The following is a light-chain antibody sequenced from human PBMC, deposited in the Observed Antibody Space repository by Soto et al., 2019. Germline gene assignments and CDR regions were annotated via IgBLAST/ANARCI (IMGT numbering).Light chain of an antibody. CDR1: SSDVGGYNY. CDR3: SSYTSSSTYVV. CDR2: DVS. Sequence: QSVLTQPASVSGSPGQSITISCTGTSSDVGGYNYVSWYQQHPGKAPKLMIYDVSNRPSGVSNRSSGSKSRNTASLTISGLQAEDEADYYCSSYTSSSTYVVFGGGTKLTVL. J-gene: IGLJ2*01. V-gene: IGLV2-14*01.